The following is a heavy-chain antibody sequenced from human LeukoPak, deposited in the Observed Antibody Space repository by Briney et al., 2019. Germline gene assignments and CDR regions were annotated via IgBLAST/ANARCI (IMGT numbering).Heavy chain of an antibody. CDR3: ARGDYYGSGSYNWFDP. D-gene: IGHD3-10*01. Sequence: SETLSLTCTVSGGSISSYYWSWIRQPPGKGLEWIGYIYYSGSTNYNPSLKSRVTISVDTSKNQFSLKLSSVTAADTAVHYCARGDYYGSGSYNWFDPWGQGTLVTVSS. J-gene: IGHJ5*02. CDR1: GGSISSYY. CDR2: IYYSGST. V-gene: IGHV4-59*01.